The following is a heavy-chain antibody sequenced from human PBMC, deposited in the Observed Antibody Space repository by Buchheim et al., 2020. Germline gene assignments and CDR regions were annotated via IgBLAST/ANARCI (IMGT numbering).Heavy chain of an antibody. CDR1: GFTFSTYW. D-gene: IGHD3-22*01. J-gene: IGHJ4*02. V-gene: IGHV3-7*01. CDR2: ITQDGGEK. Sequence: VQLVESGGGLVQPGGSLRLSCAASGFTFSTYWMGWVRQAPGKGLEWVADITQDGGEKYYVDSVKGRFTISRDNAKNSLYLHMESMSGEDTAVYYLASDLSYSESSYSPGGAYWGQGTL. CDR3: ASDLSYSESSYSPGGAY.